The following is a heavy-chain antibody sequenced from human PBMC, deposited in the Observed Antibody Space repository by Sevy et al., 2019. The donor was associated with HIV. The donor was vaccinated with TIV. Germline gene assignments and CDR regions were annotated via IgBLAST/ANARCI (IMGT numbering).Heavy chain of an antibody. J-gene: IGHJ4*02. Sequence: ASVKVSCKASGYTFTSYDINWVRQATGQGLEWMGWMNPNSGNTGYAQKFQGRVTMTRNTSISTAYMELSSLRSEDTAVYYCARGGRHDNVWGSYRYHLDYWGQGTLVTVSS. CDR1: GYTFTSYD. V-gene: IGHV1-8*01. CDR3: ARGGRHDNVWGSYRYHLDY. D-gene: IGHD3-16*02. CDR2: MNPNSGNT.